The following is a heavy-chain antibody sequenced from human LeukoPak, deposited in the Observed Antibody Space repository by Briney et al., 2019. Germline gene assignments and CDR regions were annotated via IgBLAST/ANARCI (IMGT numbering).Heavy chain of an antibody. J-gene: IGHJ4*02. Sequence: GASVTVSCKASGYTFTSYGISWVRQALGQGLEWMGWISAYNGNTNYAQKLQGRVTMTTDTSTSTAYMELRSLRSDDTAVYYCATGIAAAGLPGYWGQGTLVTVSS. V-gene: IGHV1-18*01. CDR3: ATGIAAAGLPGY. CDR2: ISAYNGNT. D-gene: IGHD6-13*01. CDR1: GYTFTSYG.